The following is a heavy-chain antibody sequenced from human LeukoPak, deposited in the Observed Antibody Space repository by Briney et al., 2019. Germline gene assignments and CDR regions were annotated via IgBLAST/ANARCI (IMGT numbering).Heavy chain of an antibody. CDR2: IYTSGST. V-gene: IGHV4-61*02. D-gene: IGHD1-1*01. CDR3: ARVKGWNYYYYYYMDV. Sequence: PSQTLSLTCTVSGGSISSGSYYWTWIRQPAGKGLEWIGRIYTSGSTNYNPSLKSRVTISVDTSKNQFSLKLSSVTAADTAVYYCARVKGWNYYYYYYMDVWGKGTTVTVSS. CDR1: GGSISSGSYY. J-gene: IGHJ6*03.